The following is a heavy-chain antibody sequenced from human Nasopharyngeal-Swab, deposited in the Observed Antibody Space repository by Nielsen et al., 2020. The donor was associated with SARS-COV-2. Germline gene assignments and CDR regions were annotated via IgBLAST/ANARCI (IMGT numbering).Heavy chain of an antibody. CDR1: GFTFSSYD. V-gene: IGHV3-33*01. D-gene: IGHD3-3*01. J-gene: IGHJ4*02. Sequence: GESLKISCAASGFTFSSYDMHWVRQAPGKGLEWVALIWYDGSNKYYADSVKGRFTISRDNSKNTLYLQINSLRAEDTAVYYCARGNDFRSGYHPYYYDYWGQGTVVTVSS. CDR3: ARGNDFRSGYHPYYYDY. CDR2: IWYDGSNK.